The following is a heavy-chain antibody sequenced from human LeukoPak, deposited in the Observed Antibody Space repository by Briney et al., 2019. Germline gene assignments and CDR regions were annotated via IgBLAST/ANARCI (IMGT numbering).Heavy chain of an antibody. J-gene: IGHJ4*02. D-gene: IGHD6-13*01. CDR2: IYSGGST. Sequence: GGSLRLSCAASGFTVSSNYMSWVRQAPGKGLEWVSVIYSGGSTYYADSVKGRFTISRDNSKNTLYLQMNSLRAEDTAVYYCAKVEYSSNWYGVGSLDCWGQGTLVTVSS. V-gene: IGHV3-66*02. CDR1: GFTVSSNY. CDR3: AKVEYSSNWYGVGSLDC.